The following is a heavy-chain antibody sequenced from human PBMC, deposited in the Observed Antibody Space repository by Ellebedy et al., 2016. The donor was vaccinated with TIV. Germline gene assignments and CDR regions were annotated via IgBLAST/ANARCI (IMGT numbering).Heavy chain of an antibody. CDR1: GFTFSSYG. J-gene: IGHJ5*02. D-gene: IGHD4-17*01. CDR3: ARRPTVTTS. V-gene: IGHV3-30*03. Sequence: GGSLRLSXAASGFTFSSYGMHWVRQAPGKGLEWVAVISYDGSNKYYADSVKGRFTISRDNSKNTLYLQMNSLRAEDTAVYYCARRPTVTTSWGQGTLVTVSS. CDR2: ISYDGSNK.